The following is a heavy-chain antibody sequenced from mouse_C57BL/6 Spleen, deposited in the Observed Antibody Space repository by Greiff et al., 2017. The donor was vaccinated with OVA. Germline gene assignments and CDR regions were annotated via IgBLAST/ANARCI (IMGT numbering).Heavy chain of an antibody. V-gene: IGHV1-54*01. CDR3: ARGYGYYGYFDV. D-gene: IGHD2-2*01. CDR1: GYAFTNYL. CDR2: INPGSGGT. Sequence: LVESGAELVRPGTSVKVSCKASGYAFTNYLIEWVKQRPGQGLEWIGVINPGSGGTNYNEKFKGKATLTADKSSSTAYMQLSSLTSEDSAVYFCARGYGYYGYFDVWGTGTTVTVSS. J-gene: IGHJ1*03.